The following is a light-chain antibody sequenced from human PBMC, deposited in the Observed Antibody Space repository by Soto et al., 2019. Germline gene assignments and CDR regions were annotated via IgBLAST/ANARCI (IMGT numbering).Light chain of an antibody. CDR2: AAS. V-gene: IGKV1-17*01. Sequence: DIQMTQSPSSLSPSVGDRVTITCGASQSISIDLNWYQHKPGKAPKLLIYAASSFQSGVPSRFSGNGSGTEFTLTISSLQPDDFATYYCQQYNTYSTFGQGTRLEIK. CDR1: QSISID. CDR3: QQYNTYST. J-gene: IGKJ5*01.